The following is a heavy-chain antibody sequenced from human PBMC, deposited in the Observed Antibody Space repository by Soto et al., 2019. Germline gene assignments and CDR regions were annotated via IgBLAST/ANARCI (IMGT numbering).Heavy chain of an antibody. V-gene: IGHV5-10-1*01. J-gene: IGHJ6*02. CDR2: IDPSDSYT. D-gene: IGHD1-26*01. Sequence: SLNISWKGSEFRFTNFWINWLLQMPGKGLEWMGRIDPSDSYTNYSPSFQGHVTISADKFISIAYLQWSSLKDSDTAMYYCTTLGVGSTYYYYNLDGWGQGTTVTV. CDR3: TTLGVGSTYYYYNLDG. CDR1: EFRFTNFW.